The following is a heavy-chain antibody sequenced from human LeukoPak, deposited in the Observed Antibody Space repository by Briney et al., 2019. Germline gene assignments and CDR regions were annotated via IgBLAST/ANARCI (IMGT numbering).Heavy chain of an antibody. CDR3: ARQIAAGYFDY. D-gene: IGHD6-13*01. V-gene: IGHV3-7*01. CDR2: IKQDGSEK. CDR1: GLTFSSYA. J-gene: IGHJ4*02. Sequence: PGGSLRLSCAASGLTFSSYAMSWVRQAPGKGLEWVANIKQDGSEKYYVDSVKGRFTISRDNAKNSLYLQMNSLRAEDTAVYYCARQIAAGYFDYWGQGTLVTVSS.